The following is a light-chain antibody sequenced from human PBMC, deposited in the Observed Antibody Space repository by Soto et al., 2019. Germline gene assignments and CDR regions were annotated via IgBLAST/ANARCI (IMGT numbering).Light chain of an antibody. CDR2: AAS. CDR1: QSISRY. V-gene: IGKV1-39*01. CDR3: QQNYRATPWT. Sequence: DIRVTQSPASLSASVGDRITITCRASQSISRYLNWYQHKPGKAPKLLINAASSLERGVPSRFSGGGSGTDFTLNISSLQPDDFATYYCQQNYRATPWTFGQGTKVDIK. J-gene: IGKJ1*01.